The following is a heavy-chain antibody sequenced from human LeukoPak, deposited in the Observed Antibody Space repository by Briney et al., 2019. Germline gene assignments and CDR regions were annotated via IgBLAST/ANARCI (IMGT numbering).Heavy chain of an antibody. Sequence: ASVKVSCKASGYTFTSYYMHWVRQAPGQGLEWMGWINPNSGGTNYAQKFQGRVTMTRDTSISTAYMELSRLRSDDTAVYYCARAAIPYSSGPYYFDYWGQGTLVTVSS. CDR1: GYTFTSYY. CDR3: ARAAIPYSSGPYYFDY. D-gene: IGHD6-19*01. CDR2: INPNSGGT. J-gene: IGHJ4*02. V-gene: IGHV1-2*02.